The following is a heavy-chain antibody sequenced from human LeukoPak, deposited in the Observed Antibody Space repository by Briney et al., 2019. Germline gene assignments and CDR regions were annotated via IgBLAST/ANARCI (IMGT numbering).Heavy chain of an antibody. CDR2: ISYDGSNK. CDR3: AKDSIAAANPIH. V-gene: IGHV3-30*18. CDR1: GFTFSSYG. J-gene: IGHJ4*02. Sequence: GGSLRLSFAASGFTFSSYGMHWVRQAPGKGLEWVAVISYDGSNKYYADSVKGRFTISRDNSKNTLYLQMNSLRAEDTAVYYCAKDSIAAANPIHWGQGTLVTVSS. D-gene: IGHD6-13*01.